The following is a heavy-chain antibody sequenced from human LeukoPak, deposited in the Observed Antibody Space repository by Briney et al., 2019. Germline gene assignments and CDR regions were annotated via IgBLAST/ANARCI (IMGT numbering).Heavy chain of an antibody. CDR2: ISSGGTTT. V-gene: IGHV3-11*01. J-gene: IGHJ6*03. Sequence: GGSLRLSCAASGFTFSDYYMSWMRQAPGKGLEWVAYISSGGTTTYYVDSVRGRFTISRDSDKSSLYSQMTGLRAEDTAVYYCARQVRTVTQLHIFNMDVWGKGATVTVSS. CDR3: ARQVRTVTQLHIFNMDV. CDR1: GFTFSDYY. D-gene: IGHD4-11*01.